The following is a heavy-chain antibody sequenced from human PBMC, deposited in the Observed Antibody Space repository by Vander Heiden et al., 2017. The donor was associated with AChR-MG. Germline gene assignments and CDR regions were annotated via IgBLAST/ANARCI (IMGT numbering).Heavy chain of an antibody. Sequence: EVQLLESGGGLVQPGGSLRLSCAASGFTFSRYAMSWVSQAPGKGLEWVSAISGSGGSTYYADSVKGRFTISRDNSKNTLYLQMNSLRAEDTAVYYCAKVNYDILTGYPTGFDYWGQGTLVTVSS. V-gene: IGHV3-23*01. CDR2: ISGSGGST. D-gene: IGHD3-9*01. J-gene: IGHJ4*02. CDR3: AKVNYDILTGYPTGFDY. CDR1: GFTFSRYA.